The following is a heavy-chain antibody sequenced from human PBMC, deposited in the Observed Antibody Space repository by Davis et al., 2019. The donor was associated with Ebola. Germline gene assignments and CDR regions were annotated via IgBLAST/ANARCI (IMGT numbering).Heavy chain of an antibody. J-gene: IGHJ6*02. CDR3: SRDRIEVRRGGGYYYYGMDV. Sequence: GESLKISCAASGFTFSTYGMHWVRQAPGKGLEWVAFIRYDGTSEYYADSVKGQFTISRDNSQNTLYLQMNSLRDEDTAVYYCSRDRIEVRRGGGYYYYGMDVWGQGTTVTVSS. V-gene: IGHV3-30*02. CDR1: GFTFSTYG. D-gene: IGHD2/OR15-2a*01. CDR2: IRYDGTSE.